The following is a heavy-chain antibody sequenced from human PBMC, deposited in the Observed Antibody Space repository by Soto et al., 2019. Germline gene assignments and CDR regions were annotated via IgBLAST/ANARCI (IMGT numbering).Heavy chain of an antibody. CDR3: ARVGLTMIVVPFGVR. D-gene: IGHD3-22*01. CDR2: INTDNGDT. J-gene: IGHJ4*02. CDR1: GYRFTSYG. Sequence: QVQLAQSGAEVKKPGASVKVSCKASGYRFTSYGISWVRQAPGQGLEWMGWINTDNGDTKYAQKCKGRVTMTTDPSTTTAYMELRSLRSDDTAVYYCARVGLTMIVVPFGVRWGQGTLVTVSS. V-gene: IGHV1-18*04.